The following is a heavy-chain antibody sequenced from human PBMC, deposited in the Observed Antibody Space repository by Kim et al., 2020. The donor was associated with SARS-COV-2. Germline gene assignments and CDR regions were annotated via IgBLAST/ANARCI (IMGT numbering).Heavy chain of an antibody. J-gene: IGHJ3*02. D-gene: IGHD2-8*02. Sequence: GGSLRLSCAASGFTFSSYGMHWVRQAPGKGLEWVAVIWYDGSNKYYADSVKGRFTISRDNSKNTLYLQMNSLRAEDTAVYYCARDNWWPVVGLASGDDAFDIWGQGTMVTVSS. CDR3: ARDNWWPVVGLASGDDAFDI. V-gene: IGHV3-33*01. CDR2: IWYDGSNK. CDR1: GFTFSSYG.